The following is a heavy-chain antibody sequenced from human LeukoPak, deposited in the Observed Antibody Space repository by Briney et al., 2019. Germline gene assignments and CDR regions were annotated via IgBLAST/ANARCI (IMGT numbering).Heavy chain of an antibody. J-gene: IGHJ4*02. CDR1: GYTFTSYG. CDR3: ARDWTVVRGRYYFDY. V-gene: IGHV1-18*01. Sequence: ASVKVSCKASGYTFTSYGISWVRQAPGQGLEWMGWISAYNGNTNYAQKLQGRVTMTTDASTSTAYMELRSLRSDDTAVYYCARDWTVVRGRYYFDYWGQGTLVTVSS. D-gene: IGHD4-23*01. CDR2: ISAYNGNT.